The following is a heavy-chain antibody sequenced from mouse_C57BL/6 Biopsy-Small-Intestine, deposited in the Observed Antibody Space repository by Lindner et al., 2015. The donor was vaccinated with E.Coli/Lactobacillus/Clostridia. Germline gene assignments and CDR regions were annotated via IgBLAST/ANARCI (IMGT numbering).Heavy chain of an antibody. J-gene: IGHJ2*01. CDR3: ASDGYYL. CDR1: GFTFSSYG. V-gene: IGHV5-6*01. D-gene: IGHD2-3*01. Sequence: EVQLQESGGDLVKPGGSLKLSCAASGFTFSSYGMSWVRQTPDKRLEWVATISSGGSYTYYPGSVKGRFTISRDNAKNTLYLQMSSLKSEDTAMYYCASDGYYLGGQGTTLTVSS. CDR2: ISSGGSYT.